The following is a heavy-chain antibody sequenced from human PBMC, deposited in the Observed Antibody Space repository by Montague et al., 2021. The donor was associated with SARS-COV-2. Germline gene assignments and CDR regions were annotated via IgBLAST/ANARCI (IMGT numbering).Heavy chain of an antibody. CDR1: GFTFSSYE. CDR2: ISSSGSTI. J-gene: IGHJ6*02. Sequence: SLRLSCAASGFTFSSYEMNWVRQAPGKGLEWVSYISSSGSTIYYADSVKGRFTISRDNAKNSLYLQMNSLGAEDTAVYHCARDLVVRGVIIIADYYYYSGLDVWGQGTTVTVSS. CDR3: ARDLVVRGVIIIADYYYYSGLDV. D-gene: IGHD3-10*01. V-gene: IGHV3-48*03.